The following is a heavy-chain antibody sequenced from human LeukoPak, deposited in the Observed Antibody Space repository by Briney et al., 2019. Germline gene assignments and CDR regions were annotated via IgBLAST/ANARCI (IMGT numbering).Heavy chain of an antibody. V-gene: IGHV1-8*01. CDR1: GYTFTSSD. Sequence: ASVKVSCKASGYTFTSSDINWVRQATGQGLEWMGWMNPNSGNTGYAQKFQGRVTMTRNTSISTAYMELSSLRSEDTAVYYCARKYCSSTSCHPPYYYYYMDVWGKGTTVAVSS. J-gene: IGHJ6*03. CDR3: ARKYCSSTSCHPPYYYYYMDV. D-gene: IGHD2-2*01. CDR2: MNPNSGNT.